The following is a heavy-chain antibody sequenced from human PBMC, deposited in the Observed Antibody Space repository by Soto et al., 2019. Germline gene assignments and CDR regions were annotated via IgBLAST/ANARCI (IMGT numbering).Heavy chain of an antibody. J-gene: IGHJ4*02. CDR1: GNAFTYRY. Sequence: SVKVSCKALGNAFTYRYLHWVRQAPGQALEWMGWITPFSGDVHYAQKFQERVTITRDRSINTAYMRMSSLRSEDTAMYYCASGGAGSGPFTWELPDHWGQGTLVTVSS. D-gene: IGHD1-26*01. V-gene: IGHV1-45*02. CDR2: ITPFSGDV. CDR3: ASGGAGSGPFTWELPDH.